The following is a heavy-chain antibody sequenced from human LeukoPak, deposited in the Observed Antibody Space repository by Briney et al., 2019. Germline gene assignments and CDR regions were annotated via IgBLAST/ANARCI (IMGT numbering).Heavy chain of an antibody. CDR3: ATIATSIAYGMDV. CDR1: GGSISSGGYY. Sequence: SETLSLTCTVSGGSISSGGYYWSWIRQPPGKGLEWIGEINHSGSTNYNPSLKSRVTISVDTSKNQFSLKLSSVTAEDTAVYYCATIATSIAYGMDVWGQGTTVTVSS. V-gene: IGHV4-39*07. CDR2: INHSGST. J-gene: IGHJ6*02. D-gene: IGHD2-2*01.